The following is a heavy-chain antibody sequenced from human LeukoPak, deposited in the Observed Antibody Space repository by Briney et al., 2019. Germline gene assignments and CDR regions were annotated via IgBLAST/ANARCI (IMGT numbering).Heavy chain of an antibody. J-gene: IGHJ3*02. V-gene: IGHV3-21*01. D-gene: IGHD4-17*01. CDR1: GFTFSSYS. Sequence: GGSLRLSCAASGFTFSSYSMNWFLQAPAKGLEWFSSISSSSSYIYYADSVKGRFTISRGNAKSSLYLQMNSLPAEDTAVYYCARAVRATAAFDTWGQGTMVTVSS. CDR2: ISSSSSYI. CDR3: ARAVRATAAFDT.